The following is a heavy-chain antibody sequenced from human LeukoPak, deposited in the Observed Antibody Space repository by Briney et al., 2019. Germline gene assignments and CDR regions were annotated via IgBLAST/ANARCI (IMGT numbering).Heavy chain of an antibody. CDR1: GGSIISGPYY. CDR2: IDYSGST. CDR3: ARGGDGYNRRNFFDS. J-gene: IGHJ4*02. D-gene: IGHD5-24*01. V-gene: IGHV4-30-4*08. Sequence: SQTLTLTCTVSGGSIISGPYYWNWIRQAPGKGLEWIGYIDYSGSTYSSPSLQSRVTISLTTSKNQFSLRLSSVSAADTAVYYCARGGDGYNRRNFFDSWGQGALVTVSS.